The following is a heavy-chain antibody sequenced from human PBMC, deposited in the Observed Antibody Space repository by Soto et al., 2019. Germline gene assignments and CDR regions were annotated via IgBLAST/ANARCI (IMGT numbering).Heavy chain of an antibody. J-gene: IGHJ4*02. CDR3: AREGGAYCGGDCSHFDY. CDR2: IIPIFGTA. V-gene: IGHV1-69*12. Sequence: QVQLVQSGAEVKKPGSSVKVSCKASGGTFSSYAISWVRQAPGQGLEWMGGIIPIFGTANYAQKFQGRVTITADESTSTAYMELSSLRSEDTAVYYCAREGGAYCGGDCSHFDYWGQGTLVTVSS. CDR1: GGTFSSYA. D-gene: IGHD2-21*02.